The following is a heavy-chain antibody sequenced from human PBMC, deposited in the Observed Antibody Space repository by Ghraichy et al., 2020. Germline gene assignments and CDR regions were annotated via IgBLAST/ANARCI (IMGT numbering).Heavy chain of an antibody. CDR3: ARDLSLYDFWSGYYNWYFDL. Sequence: GGSLRLSCAASGFTFSSYWMSWVRQAPGKGLEWVANIKQDGSEKYYVDSVKGRFTISRDNAKNSLYLQMTSLRAEDTAVYYCARDLSLYDFWSGYYNWYFDLWGRGTLVTVSS. CDR2: IKQDGSEK. V-gene: IGHV3-7*01. D-gene: IGHD3-3*01. CDR1: GFTFSSYW. J-gene: IGHJ2*01.